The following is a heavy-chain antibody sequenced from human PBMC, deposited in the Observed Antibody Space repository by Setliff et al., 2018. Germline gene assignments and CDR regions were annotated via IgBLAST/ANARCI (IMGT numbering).Heavy chain of an antibody. Sequence: SETLSLTCTVSGGSISSYYWSWIRQPPGKGLEWIGYIYYSGSTNYNPSLKSRVTITVDTSNNKFSLKLSYVTAADTAAYYCARFYGAYQFDYWGQGTLVTVSS. V-gene: IGHV4-59*08. CDR3: ARFYGAYQFDY. D-gene: IGHD4-17*01. CDR1: GGSISSYY. CDR2: IYYSGST. J-gene: IGHJ4*01.